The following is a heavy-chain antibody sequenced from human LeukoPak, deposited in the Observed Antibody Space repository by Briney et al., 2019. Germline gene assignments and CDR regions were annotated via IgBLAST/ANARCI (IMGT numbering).Heavy chain of an antibody. CDR1: GGSICGSY. V-gene: IGHV4-59*08. J-gene: IGHJ4*02. CDR2: IYYSGDS. D-gene: IGHD6-6*01. CDR3: ARHTYARPFDS. Sequence: SETLSLTCTVSGGSICGSYWSWIRQPPGKGLEWIGYIYYSGDSNYNPSLKSRATISLDTSKNQFSLKVSSVTAADTAIYYCARHTYARPFDSWGQGTLVTVSS.